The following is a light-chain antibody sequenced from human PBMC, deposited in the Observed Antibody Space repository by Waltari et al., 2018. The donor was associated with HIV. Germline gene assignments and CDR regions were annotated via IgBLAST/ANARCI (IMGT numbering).Light chain of an antibody. V-gene: IGLV3-25*03. Sequence: SSELTQPPSVSVSPGQTARISCSGDTLSKQYAYWYQQKPGQAPVVVIIKDTERPSGIPERFSGSSSGTTVTLTIRGVQAKDEADYYCQSSDNSEHMIFGGGTKLTVL. CDR1: TLSKQY. J-gene: IGLJ2*01. CDR3: QSSDNSEHMI. CDR2: KDT.